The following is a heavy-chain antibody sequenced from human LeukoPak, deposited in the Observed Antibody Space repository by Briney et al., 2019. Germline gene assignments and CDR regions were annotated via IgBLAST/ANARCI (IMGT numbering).Heavy chain of an antibody. V-gene: IGHV1-18*01. Sequence: ASVKVSCKASGYTFTSYGISWVRQAPGQGLEWMGWISAYYGNTNYAQKLQGRVTMTTDTSTSTAYMELRSLRSDDTAVYYCARDDELMDTAMVNGLDYWGQGTLVTVSS. CDR2: ISAYYGNT. D-gene: IGHD5-18*01. J-gene: IGHJ4*02. CDR1: GYTFTSYG. CDR3: ARDDELMDTAMVNGLDY.